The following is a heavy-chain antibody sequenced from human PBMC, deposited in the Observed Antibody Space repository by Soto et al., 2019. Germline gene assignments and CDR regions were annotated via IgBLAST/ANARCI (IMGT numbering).Heavy chain of an antibody. V-gene: IGHV4-30-2*05. D-gene: IGHD3-10*01. CDR3: AREYRLWPDY. CDR1: GGSISSGGYS. Sequence: SETLSLTCAVSGGSISSGGYSWSWIRQQPGRGLEWIGYIYHSGSTYYNPSLKSRVTISVDTSKNQFSLKLSSVTAADTAVYYCAREYRLWPDYWGQGTLVTVSS. CDR2: IYHSGST. J-gene: IGHJ4*02.